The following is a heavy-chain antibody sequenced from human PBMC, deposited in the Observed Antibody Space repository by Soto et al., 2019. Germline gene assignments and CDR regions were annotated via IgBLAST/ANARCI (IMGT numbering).Heavy chain of an antibody. D-gene: IGHD3-22*01. CDR2: ISGSGGST. Sequence: EVQLLESGGGLVQPGGSLRLSCAASGFTFSSYAMSWVRQAPGKGLEWVSAISGSGGSTYYADSVKGRFTISRDNSKNTLYLQMNSLRAEDPAVYYGAKLCCTYDSGFDYWGPGTLVTVSS. J-gene: IGHJ4*02. CDR1: GFTFSSYA. V-gene: IGHV3-23*01. CDR3: AKLCCTYDSGFDY.